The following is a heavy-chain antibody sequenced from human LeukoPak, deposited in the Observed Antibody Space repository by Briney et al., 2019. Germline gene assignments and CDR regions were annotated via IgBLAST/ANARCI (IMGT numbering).Heavy chain of an antibody. V-gene: IGHV3-23*01. D-gene: IGHD5-24*01. Sequence: GGSLRLSCAASGFTSSSYAMSWVRQAPGKGLEWVSAISGSGGSTYYADSVKGRFTISRDNSKNTLYLQMNSLRAEDTAVYYCAKDSARDGYNLFLFDYWGQGTLVTVSS. CDR3: AKDSARDGYNLFLFDY. J-gene: IGHJ4*02. CDR1: GFTSSSYA. CDR2: ISGSGGST.